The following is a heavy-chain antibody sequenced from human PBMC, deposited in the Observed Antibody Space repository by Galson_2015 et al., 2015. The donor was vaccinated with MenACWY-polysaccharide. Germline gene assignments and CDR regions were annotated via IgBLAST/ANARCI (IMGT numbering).Heavy chain of an antibody. V-gene: IGHV1-46*01. CDR3: ARESMIDYPAPGDLDR. J-gene: IGHJ3*02. CDR2: INPVSGST. D-gene: IGHD3-22*01. CDR1: GLTLTDYF. Sequence: SVKVSCKAGGLTLTDYFFHWVRQAPGQGLAWMGVINPVSGSTSYAQMFQGRVTMTRDTSLSTIYMELSSLTSEDAATYFCARESMIDYPAPGDLDRWGQGTVVTVSS.